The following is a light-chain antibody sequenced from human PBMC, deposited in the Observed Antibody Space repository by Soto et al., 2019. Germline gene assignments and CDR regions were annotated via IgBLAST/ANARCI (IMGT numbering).Light chain of an antibody. J-gene: IGKJ1*01. CDR2: CAS. CDR1: QSVSSN. Sequence: EIVMTQSPVTVSVSPGEGVTLSCGASQSVSSNLAWYQQKPGQAPRLLFYCASTRATGIPARFSGSGSGTDFTLTISSLQSEDFAIYYCQQYNSWPRTFGQGTKVEIK. CDR3: QQYNSWPRT. V-gene: IGKV3-15*01.